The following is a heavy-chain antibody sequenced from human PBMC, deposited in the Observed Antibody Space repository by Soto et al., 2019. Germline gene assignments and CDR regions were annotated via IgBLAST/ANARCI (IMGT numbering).Heavy chain of an antibody. CDR3: AGPPELTRIYYYYGMDV. D-gene: IGHD1-7*01. Sequence: PGGSLRLSCAASGFTFSSYGMHWVRQAPGKGLERVAVISSDGSNNYYADSVKGRFTISRDNSKNTLYLQMNSLRAEDPAVYYFAGPPELTRIYYYYGMDVWGQGTTVTVSS. J-gene: IGHJ6*02. CDR2: ISSDGSNN. CDR1: GFTFSSYG. V-gene: IGHV3-30*03.